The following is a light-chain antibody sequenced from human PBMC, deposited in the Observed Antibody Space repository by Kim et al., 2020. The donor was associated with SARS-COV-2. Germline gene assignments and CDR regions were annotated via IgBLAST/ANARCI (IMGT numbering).Light chain of an antibody. J-gene: IGKJ5*01. V-gene: IGKV1-17*01. CDR2: GAS. CDR3: LQHNTNPIT. CDR1: QDIRNE. Sequence: GDRVTITCRASQDIRNESGGDRQNPGRAPKRLVYGASSLQSGDPSRFSGSGFGTEFTLTISSLQPEDCASYCCLQHNTNPITLGQGTRLE.